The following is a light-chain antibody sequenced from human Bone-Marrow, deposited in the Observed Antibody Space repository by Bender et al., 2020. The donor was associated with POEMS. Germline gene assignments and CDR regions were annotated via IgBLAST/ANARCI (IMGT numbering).Light chain of an antibody. Sequence: QSALTQPASVSGSPGQSITISCNGTRSDVGSYDLVSWYQQHPGKAPKLMIYEVSKRPSGVSNRFSGSKSGNTASLTISGLQTEDEADYYCCSYGGSSTPVIFGGGTKLTVL. CDR2: EVS. CDR1: RSDVGSYDL. V-gene: IGLV2-23*02. CDR3: CSYGGSSTPVI. J-gene: IGLJ2*01.